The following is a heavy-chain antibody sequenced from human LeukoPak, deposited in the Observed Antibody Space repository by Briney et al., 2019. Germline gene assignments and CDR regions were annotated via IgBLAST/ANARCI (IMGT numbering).Heavy chain of an antibody. CDR2: IYYSGST. D-gene: IGHD6-13*01. CDR1: GGSISSGGYY. V-gene: IGHV4-31*03. Sequence: SQTLSLTCTVSGGSISSGGYYWSWIRQHPGKGLEWIGYIYYSGSTYYNPSLKSRVTISVDTSKNQFSLKLSSVTAADTAVYYCARLRIAYFDYWGQGTLVTVSS. CDR3: ARLRIAYFDY. J-gene: IGHJ4*02.